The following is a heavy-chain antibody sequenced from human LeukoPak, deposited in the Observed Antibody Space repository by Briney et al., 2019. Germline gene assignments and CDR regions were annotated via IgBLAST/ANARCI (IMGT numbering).Heavy chain of an antibody. CDR2: IIPIFGIA. CDR1: GGTFISYA. CDR3: ARGGIAVAGIGNFDY. J-gene: IGHJ4*02. D-gene: IGHD6-19*01. V-gene: IGHV1-69*10. Sequence: SVKVSCKASGGTFISYAISWVRQAPGQGLEWMGGIIPIFGIANYAQKFQGRVTITADKSTSTAYMELSSLRSEDTAVYYCARGGIAVAGIGNFDYWGQGTLVTVSS.